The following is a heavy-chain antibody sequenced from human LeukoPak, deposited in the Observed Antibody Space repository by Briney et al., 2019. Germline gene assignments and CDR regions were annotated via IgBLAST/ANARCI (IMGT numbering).Heavy chain of an antibody. D-gene: IGHD2-15*01. V-gene: IGHV4-30-4*07. Sequence: SETLSLTCAVSGGSISSGGYSWNWIRQPPGKGLEWIGYIYNSGSTSYNPSLKSRVTMSVDTSKNQFSLKLSSVTAADTAVYYCARVVCSGGSCYSSWFDPWGQGTLVTVSS. CDR2: IYNSGST. CDR1: GGSISSGGYS. CDR3: ARVVCSGGSCYSSWFDP. J-gene: IGHJ5*02.